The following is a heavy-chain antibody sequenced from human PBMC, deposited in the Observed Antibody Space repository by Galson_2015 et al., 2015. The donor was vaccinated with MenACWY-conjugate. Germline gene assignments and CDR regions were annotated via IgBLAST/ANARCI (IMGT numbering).Heavy chain of an antibody. CDR2: ISGSGGST. V-gene: IGHV3-23*01. CDR3: AKKGYSSSYSARQLYYFDY. D-gene: IGHD6-13*01. CDR1: GFTFSSYA. Sequence: SLRLSCAASGFTFSSYAMIWVRQAPGKGLEWVSSISGSGGSTYYADSVKGRFTISRDNSKNTLHLHMNSLRVEDSALYYCAKKGYSSSYSARQLYYFDYWGQGTLVTVSS. J-gene: IGHJ4*02.